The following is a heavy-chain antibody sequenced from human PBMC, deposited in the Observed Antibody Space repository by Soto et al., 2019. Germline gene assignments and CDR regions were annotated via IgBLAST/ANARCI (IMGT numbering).Heavy chain of an antibody. CDR2: IYPGDSDT. D-gene: IGHD6-13*01. V-gene: IGHV5-51*01. Sequence: GETLKISCKGSGYSFTSYWIGWVRQMPGKGLEWMGIIYPGDSDTRYSPSFPGQVTISADKSISTAYLQWSSLKASDTAMYYCARQGDPAAAAGTTYGMDFWGQGTTVTVS. J-gene: IGHJ6*02. CDR1: GYSFTSYW. CDR3: ARQGDPAAAAGTTYGMDF.